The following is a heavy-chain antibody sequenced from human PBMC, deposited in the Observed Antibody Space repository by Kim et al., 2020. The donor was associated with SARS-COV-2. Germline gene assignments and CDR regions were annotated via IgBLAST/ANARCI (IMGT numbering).Heavy chain of an antibody. D-gene: IGHD3-10*01. Sequence: YAAPVKGRFTISRDDSKNTLYLQMNSLKTEDTAVYYCTTDQWCGELLPRGWGQGTLVTVSS. CDR3: TTDQWCGELLPRG. J-gene: IGHJ4*02. V-gene: IGHV3-15*01.